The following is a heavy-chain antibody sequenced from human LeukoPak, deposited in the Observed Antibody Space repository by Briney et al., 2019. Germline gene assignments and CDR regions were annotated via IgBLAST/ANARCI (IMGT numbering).Heavy chain of an antibody. D-gene: IGHD3-22*01. CDR1: GFTFSSTW. CDR2: ISYDGSNK. V-gene: IGHV3-30*18. J-gene: IGHJ3*02. Sequence: PGGSLRLSCATSGFTFSSTWMHWVRQAPGKGLEWVAVISYDGSNKYYADSVKGRFTISRDNSKNTLYLQMNSLRAEDTAVYYCAKVHHDYYDSSGYAFDIWGQGTMVTVSS. CDR3: AKVHHDYYDSSGYAFDI.